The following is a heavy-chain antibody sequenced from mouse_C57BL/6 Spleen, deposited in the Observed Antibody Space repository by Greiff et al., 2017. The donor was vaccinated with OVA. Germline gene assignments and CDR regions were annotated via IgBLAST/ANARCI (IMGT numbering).Heavy chain of an antibody. V-gene: IGHV3-6*01. CDR3: ARDDDGYSYYCDY. CDR2: ISYDGSN. CDR1: GYSITSGYY. Sequence: DVQLVESGPGLVKPSQSLSLTCSVTGYSITSGYYWNWIRQFPGNKLEWMGYISYDGSNNYNPSLKNRISITRDTSKNQFFLKLNSVTTEDTATYYCARDDDGYSYYCDYWGQGTTLTVSS. D-gene: IGHD2-3*01. J-gene: IGHJ2*01.